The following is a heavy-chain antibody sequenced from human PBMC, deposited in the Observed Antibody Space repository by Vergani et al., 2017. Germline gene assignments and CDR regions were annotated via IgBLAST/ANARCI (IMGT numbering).Heavy chain of an antibody. D-gene: IGHD6-6*01. CDR3: ARVGSSSYNSDWYFDL. CDR1: GFTFSSYS. V-gene: IGHV3-21*01. J-gene: IGHJ2*01. Sequence: EVQLVESGGGLVKPGGSLRLSCAASGFTFSSYSMNWVRQAPGKGLEWVSSISSSSSYIYYADSVKGRFTISRDNAKNSLYLQMNSLRAEDTAVYYCARVGSSSYNSDWYFDLWGRGTLVTVSS. CDR2: ISSSSSYI.